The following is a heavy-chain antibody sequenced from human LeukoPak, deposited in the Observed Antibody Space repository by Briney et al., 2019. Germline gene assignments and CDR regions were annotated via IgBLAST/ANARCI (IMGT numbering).Heavy chain of an antibody. J-gene: IGHJ4*02. CDR2: INMYTANP. CDR3: ARHDNDDDFDY. Sequence: ASVKVSCKASGYTFTRYAINWLRQAPGQGLEWMGWINMYTANPAYAQGFTERFVFSLDTSVTAAYLQISNLKTEDTAVYYCARHDNDDDFDYWGQGTLVTVSS. D-gene: IGHD3-16*01. V-gene: IGHV7-4-1*02. CDR1: GYTFTRYA.